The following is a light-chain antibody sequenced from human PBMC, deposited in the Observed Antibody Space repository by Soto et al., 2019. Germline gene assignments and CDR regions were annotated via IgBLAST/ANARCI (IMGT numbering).Light chain of an antibody. CDR1: QDISNY. Sequence: DIQMTQSPSSLSASVGDRVTITCQASQDISNYLNWYQQKPGKAPKLLIYDAYNLDTGVPSRFSGSGSGTDFTFTISSLQPEDIATYYCQQYDNLPYTFGQATKREIK. CDR2: DAY. J-gene: IGKJ2*01. V-gene: IGKV1-33*01. CDR3: QQYDNLPYT.